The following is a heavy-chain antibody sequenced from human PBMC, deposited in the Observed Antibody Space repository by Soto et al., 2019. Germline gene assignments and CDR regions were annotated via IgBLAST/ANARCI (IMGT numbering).Heavy chain of an antibody. CDR1: GGSISSGGYY. D-gene: IGHD5-12*01. Sequence: SETLSLTCTVSGGSISSGGYYWSWIRQHPGKGLEWIGYIYYSGSTYYNPSLKSRVTISVDTSKNQFSLKLSSVTAADTAVYYCARVIRDGYNYIAWYFDYWGQGSLVTVSS. CDR3: ARVIRDGYNYIAWYFDY. V-gene: IGHV4-31*03. CDR2: IYYSGST. J-gene: IGHJ4*02.